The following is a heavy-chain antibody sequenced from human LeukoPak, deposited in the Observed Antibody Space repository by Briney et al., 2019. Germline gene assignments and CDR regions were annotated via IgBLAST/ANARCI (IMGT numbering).Heavy chain of an antibody. V-gene: IGHV4-61*08. CDR1: GGSISSGGYY. D-gene: IGHD5-12*01. CDR2: IYYSGST. Sequence: SETLSLTCTVSGGSISSGGYYWSWIRQPPGKGLECIRDIYYSGSTNYNPSLKSRVTISVDTSKNQFSLKLSSVTAADTAVYYCAREGGYSGYDSSWFDPWGQGTLVTVSS. CDR3: AREGGYSGYDSSWFDP. J-gene: IGHJ5*02.